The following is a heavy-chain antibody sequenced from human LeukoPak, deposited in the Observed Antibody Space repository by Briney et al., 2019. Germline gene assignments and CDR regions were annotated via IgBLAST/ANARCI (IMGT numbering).Heavy chain of an antibody. Sequence: SETLSLTCIVSGGSISSGGHYWSWIRQHPGKGLEWIGYIYYSGSTYYNPSLKSRVTISVDTSKNQFSLKLSSVTAADTAVYYCARYYGDYPITKYYFDYWGQGTLVTVSS. CDR2: IYYSGST. CDR3: ARYYGDYPITKYYFDY. J-gene: IGHJ4*02. V-gene: IGHV4-31*03. CDR1: GGSISSGGHY. D-gene: IGHD4-17*01.